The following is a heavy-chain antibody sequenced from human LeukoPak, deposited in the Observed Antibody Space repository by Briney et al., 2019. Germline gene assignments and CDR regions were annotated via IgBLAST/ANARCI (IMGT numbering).Heavy chain of an antibody. CDR3: AKPSGWYPAFDY. V-gene: IGHV3-48*03. CDR2: ISSSGSTI. Sequence: GGSLRLSCAASGFTFSSYEMNWVRQAPGKGLEWVSYISSSGSTIYYADSVKGRFTISRDNSKNTLYLQMNSLRDEDTAVYYCAKPSGWYPAFDYWGQGTLVTVSS. CDR1: GFTFSSYE. D-gene: IGHD6-19*01. J-gene: IGHJ4*02.